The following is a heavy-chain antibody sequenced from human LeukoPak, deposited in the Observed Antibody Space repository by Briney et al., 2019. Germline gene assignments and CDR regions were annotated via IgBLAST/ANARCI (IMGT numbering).Heavy chain of an antibody. CDR2: IYYSGST. CDR3: ASMIVVVIPDAFDI. J-gene: IGHJ3*02. V-gene: IGHV4-31*03. D-gene: IGHD3-22*01. Sequence: SQTLSLTCTVSGGSISSGGYYWSWIRQHPGKGLEWIGYIYYSGSTYYNPSLKSRVTISVDTSKNQFSLKLSSVTAADTAVYYCASMIVVVIPDAFDIWGQGTLVTVSS. CDR1: GGSISSGGYY.